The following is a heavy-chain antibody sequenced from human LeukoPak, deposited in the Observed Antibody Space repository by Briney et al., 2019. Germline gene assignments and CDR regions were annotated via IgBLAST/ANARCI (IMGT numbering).Heavy chain of an antibody. J-gene: IGHJ5*01. CDR3: VKESTVGDS. CDR2: IRRDGSLE. D-gene: IGHD1-26*01. Sequence: GGSLRLSCAASGFILSDYGMHWVRQAPGKGLEWVSFIRRDGSLELYAGSVQGRFTISRDNSKNTVYLQMNSLRVEDTAVYYCVKESTVGDSWCQGTLVIVSS. CDR1: GFILSDYG. V-gene: IGHV3-30*02.